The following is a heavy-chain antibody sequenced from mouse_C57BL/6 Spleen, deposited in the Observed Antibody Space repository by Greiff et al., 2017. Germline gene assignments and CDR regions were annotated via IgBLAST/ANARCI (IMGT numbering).Heavy chain of an antibody. CDR1: GFTFSSYA. V-gene: IGHV5-4*01. J-gene: IGHJ3*01. Sequence: EVKLMESGGGLVKPGGSLKLSCAASGFTFSSYAMSWVRQTPEKRLEWVATITAGGSYTYYPDNIKGRFTISRDNAKNNLYLQMSHLKSEDTAMYYGTRDGILYSNLFAYWGQGTLVTVSA. D-gene: IGHD2-5*01. CDR3: TRDGILYSNLFAY. CDR2: ITAGGSYT.